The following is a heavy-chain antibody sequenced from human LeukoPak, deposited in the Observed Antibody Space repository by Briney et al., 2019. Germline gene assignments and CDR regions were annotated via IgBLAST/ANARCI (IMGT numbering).Heavy chain of an antibody. CDR3: ARHLGPRWLAMTV. V-gene: IGHV4-59*08. CDR1: GGSVSSYF. Sequence: SETLSLTWNVSGGSVSSYFWSWIRQPPGKGLEWIGYVYYSGSTNYNPSLKSRVTISVETSKTQFSLRLSYVTAADTAVYYCARHLGPRWLAMTVWGQGTTVTVSS. D-gene: IGHD2-2*01. CDR2: VYYSGST. J-gene: IGHJ6*02.